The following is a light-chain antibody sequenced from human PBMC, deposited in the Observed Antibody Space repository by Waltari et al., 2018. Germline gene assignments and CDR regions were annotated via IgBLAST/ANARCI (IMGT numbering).Light chain of an antibody. Sequence: QLVLTQSPSASASLGASVRLTCTLDSGHSSNIIAWHQQQPEKGPRYLMKVNSDGSHSKGDGVPDRFSGSGSGAERYLAISSVQSEDEADYYCQTGGHGTWVFGGGTKLTGL. J-gene: IGLJ3*02. V-gene: IGLV4-69*01. CDR1: SGHSSNI. CDR2: VNSDGSH. CDR3: QTGGHGTWV.